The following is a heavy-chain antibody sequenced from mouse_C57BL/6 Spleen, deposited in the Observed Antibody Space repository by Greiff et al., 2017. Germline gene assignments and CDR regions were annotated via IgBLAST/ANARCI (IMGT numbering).Heavy chain of an antibody. CDR2: IRSKSNNYAT. CDR3: GGGSSYVGYFDV. J-gene: IGHJ1*03. Sequence: EVQRVESGGGLVQPKGSLKLSCAASGFSFNTYAMNWVRQAPGKGLEWVARIRSKSNNYATYYADSVKDRFTISRDDSESMLYLQMNNLKTEDTAMDYCGGGSSYVGYFDVWGTGTTVTVSS. V-gene: IGHV10-1*01. CDR1: GFSFNTYA. D-gene: IGHD1-1*01.